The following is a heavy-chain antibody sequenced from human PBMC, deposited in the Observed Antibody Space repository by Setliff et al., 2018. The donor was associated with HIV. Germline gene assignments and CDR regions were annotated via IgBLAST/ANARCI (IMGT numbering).Heavy chain of an antibody. J-gene: IGHJ6*03. CDR1: GGSISSGTYF. Sequence: SETLSLTCTVSGGSISSGTYFWSWIRQPAGKGLEWIGHIHTSGRTYYNPSLKSRVTLSVDTSKNQFSLKVTSVTAADTAVYYCAREIQFSATTYYYYYMDDWGRGTTVTVSS. D-gene: IGHD5-18*01. CDR2: IHTSGRT. CDR3: AREIQFSATTYYYYYMDD. V-gene: IGHV4-61*09.